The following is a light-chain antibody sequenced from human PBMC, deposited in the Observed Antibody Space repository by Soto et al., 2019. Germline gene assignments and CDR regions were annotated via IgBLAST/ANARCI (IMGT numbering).Light chain of an antibody. CDR2: GAS. Sequence: EIVMTQSPATLSVSPGERATLSCRASQSVSNNLAWYQQKPGQAPRLLIYGASTRATGIPARFSGSGSGTEFTLTISSLQSEDFAVCYCQQYNNWPPWTLGQGTKVEIK. J-gene: IGKJ1*01. V-gene: IGKV3-15*01. CDR1: QSVSNN. CDR3: QQYNNWPPWT.